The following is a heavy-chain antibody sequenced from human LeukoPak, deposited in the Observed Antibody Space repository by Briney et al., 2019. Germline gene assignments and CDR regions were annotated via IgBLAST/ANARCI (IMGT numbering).Heavy chain of an antibody. CDR3: AKVRGRGYNLYYYDMDV. Sequence: GGSLRLSCAASGFTFSTYWMNWVRQAPEKGLEWVANIKQDGSEKYYVDSVKGRFSITRDNAENSLYLQMNSLRAEDTAVYYCAKVRGRGYNLYYYDMDVWGQGTTVTVSS. J-gene: IGHJ6*02. CDR1: GFTFSTYW. D-gene: IGHD5-24*01. V-gene: IGHV3-7*04. CDR2: IKQDGSEK.